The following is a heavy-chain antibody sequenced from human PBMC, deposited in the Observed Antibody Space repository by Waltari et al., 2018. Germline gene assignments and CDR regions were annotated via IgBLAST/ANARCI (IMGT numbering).Heavy chain of an antibody. CDR2: IYSGGST. CDR1: GFTVSSNY. J-gene: IGHJ4*02. CDR3: ARDSIAAAGTGAFDY. V-gene: IGHV3-53*02. D-gene: IGHD6-13*01. Sequence: EVQLVETGGGLIQPGGSLRLSCAASGFTVSSNYMSWVRQAPGKGLEWVSVIYSGGSTYYADSLKGRFTISSDNSKNTLYLQMNILRAEDTAVYYCARDSIAAAGTGAFDYWGQGTLVTVSS.